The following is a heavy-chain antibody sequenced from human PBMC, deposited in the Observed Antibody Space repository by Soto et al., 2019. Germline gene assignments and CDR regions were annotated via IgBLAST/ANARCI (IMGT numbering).Heavy chain of an antibody. Sequence: GGSVRLSCAASVFSVSTNYMSCVRQSPGKWLEWVSIIYAGGTTYYADSVKGRFTISRDISKNTVYLQMNSLRADDTAMYLCAKDPPGSWAESWGQGTLGT. D-gene: IGHD1-26*01. CDR3: AKDPPGSWAES. CDR1: VFSVSTNY. V-gene: IGHV3-53*01. CDR2: IYAGGTT. J-gene: IGHJ5*02.